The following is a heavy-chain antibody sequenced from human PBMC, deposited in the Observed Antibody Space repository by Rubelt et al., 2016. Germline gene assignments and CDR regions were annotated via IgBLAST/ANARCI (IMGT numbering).Heavy chain of an antibody. D-gene: IGHD2-8*02. CDR1: GGSMSNFF. J-gene: IGHJ4*01. V-gene: IGHV4-59*01. CDR2: IYYSGRT. Sequence: QVQLQESGPGLVKPSETLSLTCTVSGGSMSNFFWSWIRQPPGKGLEWIGNIYYSGRTNYNPSLQSRVCVSGDRPRGQFARRRGSVIAADTAGDYCARAVAGGGGTGGFDYGGHGTLVTGSS. CDR3: ARAVAGGGGTGGFDY.